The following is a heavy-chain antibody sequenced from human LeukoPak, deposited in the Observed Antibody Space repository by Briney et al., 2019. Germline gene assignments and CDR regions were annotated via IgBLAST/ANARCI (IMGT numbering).Heavy chain of an antibody. CDR3: ARVFCSSTSCHGMAWGWFDP. CDR1: GYTFTSYG. Sequence: ASVKVSCKASGYTFTSYGISWVQQAPGQGLEWMGWISAYNGNTNYAQKLQGRVTMTTDTSTSTAYMELRSLRSDDTAVYYCARVFCSSTSCHGMAWGWFDPWGQGTLVTVSS. J-gene: IGHJ5*02. V-gene: IGHV1-18*01. CDR2: ISAYNGNT. D-gene: IGHD2-2*01.